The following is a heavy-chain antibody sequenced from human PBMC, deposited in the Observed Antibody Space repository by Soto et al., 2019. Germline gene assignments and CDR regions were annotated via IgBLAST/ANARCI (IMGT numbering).Heavy chain of an antibody. CDR3: AREESSDTGDD. CDR2: TIPILGTP. V-gene: IGHV1-69*01. CDR1: GGTLSSSA. D-gene: IGHD3-22*01. Sequence: QVQLVQSGPEVKKPGSSVKVSCKASGGTLSSSAVSWVRQAPGQGLEWMGGTIPILGTPTYAQKFQGRLSITADESTNTAYMELNSLTSEDTAVYYCAREESSDTGDDWGQGTRVTVSS. J-gene: IGHJ4*02.